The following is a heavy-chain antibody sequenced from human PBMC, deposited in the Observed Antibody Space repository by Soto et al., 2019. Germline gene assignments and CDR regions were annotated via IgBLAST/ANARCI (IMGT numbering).Heavy chain of an antibody. CDR1: GFTFSDYY. CDR3: ARGHYGMDV. J-gene: IGHJ6*02. V-gene: IGHV3-11*01. Sequence: GGSLRLSCAASGFTFSDYYMSWVRQAPGKGLEWISYITPSGSTISYADSVKGRFTISRDNAKNSVYLQMNSLRAEDTAVYYCARGHYGMDVWGQGTTVTISS. CDR2: ITPSGSTI.